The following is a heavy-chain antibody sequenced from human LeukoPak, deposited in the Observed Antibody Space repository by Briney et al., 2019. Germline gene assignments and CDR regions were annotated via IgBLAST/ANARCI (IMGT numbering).Heavy chain of an antibody. CDR2: IYYSGST. Sequence: SETLSLTCTVSGGSISSYYWSWIRQPPGKGLEWIGYIYYSGSTNYNPSLKSRVTISVDTSKNQFSLKLSSVTAADTAVYYCARTRDYYDSSGSEPGYGKDVWGQGTTVTVSS. J-gene: IGHJ6*02. CDR1: GGSISSYY. D-gene: IGHD3-22*01. V-gene: IGHV4-59*01. CDR3: ARTRDYYDSSGSEPGYGKDV.